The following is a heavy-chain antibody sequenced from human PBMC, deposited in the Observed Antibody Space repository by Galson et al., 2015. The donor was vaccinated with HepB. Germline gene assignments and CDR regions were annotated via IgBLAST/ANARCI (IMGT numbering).Heavy chain of an antibody. Sequence: SLRLSCAASGFTFSSYGMHWVRQAPGKGLEWVAFIRYDGSNKYYADSVKGRFTISRDNSKNTLYLQMSSLRAEDTAVYYCARGRGYRELLVFDYWGQGTLVTVSS. J-gene: IGHJ4*02. D-gene: IGHD1-26*01. CDR1: GFTFSSYG. CDR2: IRYDGSNK. CDR3: ARGRGYRELLVFDY. V-gene: IGHV3-30*02.